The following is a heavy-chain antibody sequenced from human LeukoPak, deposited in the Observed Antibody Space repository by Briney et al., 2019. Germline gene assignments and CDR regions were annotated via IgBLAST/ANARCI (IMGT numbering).Heavy chain of an antibody. CDR1: GGSISSYY. Sequence: SETLSLTCTVSGGSISSYYWSWIRQPPGKGLEWIGYIYYSGSTNYNPSLKSRVTISVDTSKNQFSLKLNSVTAADTAVYYCARTNSENYDILTGYSNWFDPWGQGTLVTVSS. CDR3: ARTNSENYDILTGYSNWFDP. CDR2: IYYSGST. J-gene: IGHJ5*02. D-gene: IGHD3-9*01. V-gene: IGHV4-59*01.